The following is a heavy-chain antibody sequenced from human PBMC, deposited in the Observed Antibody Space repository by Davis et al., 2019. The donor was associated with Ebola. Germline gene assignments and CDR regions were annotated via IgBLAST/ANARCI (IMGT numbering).Heavy chain of an antibody. Sequence: SVKVSCKASAGTFSSYTISWVRQAPGQGLEWMRRIIPILGIANYAQKFQGRVTITADKSTSRAYMELSSLRSEETAVYYCARGVGATSNYWGQGTLVTVSS. CDR1: AGTFSSYT. V-gene: IGHV1-69*02. CDR3: ARGVGATSNY. D-gene: IGHD1-26*01. J-gene: IGHJ4*02. CDR2: IIPILGIA.